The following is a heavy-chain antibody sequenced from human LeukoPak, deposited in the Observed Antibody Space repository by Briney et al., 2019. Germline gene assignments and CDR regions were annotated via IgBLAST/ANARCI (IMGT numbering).Heavy chain of an antibody. V-gene: IGHV3-23*01. Sequence: GGSLRLSCAASGFAFSTTDMSWVRQAPGKGLEWVSTITERGENAYYADSVKGRFTISRDNFKNTVYLQMNSLRAEDTATYYCVKNSGNRSFWGQGTLVTVSS. CDR1: GFAFSTTD. D-gene: IGHD1-26*01. J-gene: IGHJ4*02. CDR3: VKNSGNRSF. CDR2: ITERGENA.